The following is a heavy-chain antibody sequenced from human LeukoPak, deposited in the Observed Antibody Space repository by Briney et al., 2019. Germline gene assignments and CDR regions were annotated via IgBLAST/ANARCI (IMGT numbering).Heavy chain of an antibody. CDR3: ARDRAGSFDY. V-gene: IGHV3-21*01. Sequence: GGSLRLSCAASGFTFSSYSMNWVRQAPGKGLEWVSSISSSSSYIYYADSVKGRFTISRENAKNSLYLQMNSMRAEDTAVYYCARDRAGSFDYWGQGTLVTVSS. D-gene: IGHD1-26*01. CDR2: ISSSSSYI. J-gene: IGHJ4*02. CDR1: GFTFSSYS.